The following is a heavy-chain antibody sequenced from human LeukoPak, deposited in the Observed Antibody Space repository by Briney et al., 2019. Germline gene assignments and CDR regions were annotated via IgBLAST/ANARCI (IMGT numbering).Heavy chain of an antibody. Sequence: GSLRLSCAASGFTFNTYTMSWVRQAPGKGLEWVANIKQDGSEKYYVDSVKGRFTISRDNAKNSLYLQMNSLRAEDTAVYYCARAEEDSSSWYGNYYYYYMDVWGKGTTVTVSS. J-gene: IGHJ6*03. CDR1: GFTFNTYT. CDR3: ARAEEDSSSWYGNYYYYYMDV. D-gene: IGHD6-13*01. V-gene: IGHV3-7*01. CDR2: IKQDGSEK.